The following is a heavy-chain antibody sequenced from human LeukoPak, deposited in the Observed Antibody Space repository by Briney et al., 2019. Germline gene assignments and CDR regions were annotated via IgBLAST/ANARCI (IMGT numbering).Heavy chain of an antibody. D-gene: IGHD5-18*01. CDR3: AKELYSYGKVGYYFDY. V-gene: IGHV3-23*01. J-gene: IGHJ4*02. CDR1: GFTFSSYS. CDR2: ISGSGGST. Sequence: GESLRLSCAASGFTFSSYSMSWVRQAPGKGLEWVSAISGSGGSTYYADSVKGRFTISRDNSKNTLYLQMNSLRAEDTAVYYCAKELYSYGKVGYYFDYWGQGTLVTVSS.